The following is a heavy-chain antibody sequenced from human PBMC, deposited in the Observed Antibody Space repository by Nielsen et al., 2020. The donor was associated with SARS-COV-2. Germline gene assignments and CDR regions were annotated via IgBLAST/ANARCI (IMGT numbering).Heavy chain of an antibody. CDR1: GPFVSSLC. J-gene: IGHJ4*02. V-gene: IGHV3-7*05. CDR2: INDDGSVV. Sequence: GGSLTLSCAASGPFVSSLCGVWVRHEAGEGLEGVATINDDGSVVNYVASVKGRFTISRDNAGRSLYLQMDSLRAEDTAVYYCARDAAYCRFDYWGQGTLVTVSS. CDR3: ARDAAYCRFDY. D-gene: IGHD1-26*01.